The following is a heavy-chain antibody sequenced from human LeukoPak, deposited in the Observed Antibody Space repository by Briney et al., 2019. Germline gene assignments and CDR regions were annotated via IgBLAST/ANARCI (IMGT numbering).Heavy chain of an antibody. CDR2: ISSSGSTI. J-gene: IGHJ3*02. CDR3: ARGCSLAFGGDCYSAFDI. V-gene: IGHV3-48*03. CDR1: GFTFSSYE. D-gene: IGHD2-21*02. Sequence: PGGSLRLSCAASGFTFSSYEMNWVRQAPGKGLEWVSYISSSGSTIYYADSVKGRFTISRDNAKNSLYLQMNSLRAEDTAVYYCARGCSLAFGGDCYSAFDIWGQGTMVTVSS.